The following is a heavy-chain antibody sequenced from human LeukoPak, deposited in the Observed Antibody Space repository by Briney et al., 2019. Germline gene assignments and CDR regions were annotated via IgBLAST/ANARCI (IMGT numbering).Heavy chain of an antibody. Sequence: ASVKVSCKASGYTFTSYDINWVRQATGQGLEWMGWTNPNGGNTGYAQKFQGRVTMTRNTSISTAYMELSSLRSEDTAVYYCARGGYCSGGSCYRNWFDPWGQGTLVTVSS. CDR1: GYTFTSYD. CDR3: ARGGYCSGGSCYRNWFDP. CDR2: TNPNGGNT. D-gene: IGHD2-15*01. J-gene: IGHJ5*02. V-gene: IGHV1-8*01.